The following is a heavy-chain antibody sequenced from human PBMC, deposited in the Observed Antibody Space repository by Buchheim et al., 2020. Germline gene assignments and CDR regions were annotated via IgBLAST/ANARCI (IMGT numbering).Heavy chain of an antibody. CDR2: MKSKVDGGTT. D-gene: IGHD2-15*01. V-gene: IGHV3-15*01. CDR1: GFTFSNAW. J-gene: IGHJ4*02. Sequence: EVQLVESGGGLVKPGGSLRLSCAASGFTFSNAWMNWVRQVPGKGLEWVGRMKSKVDGGTTDYAAPVKGRFTISRDDSKNTVYLQMNSLKTEDTAMYSCSTGGYYFDYWGQGTL. CDR3: STGGYYFDY.